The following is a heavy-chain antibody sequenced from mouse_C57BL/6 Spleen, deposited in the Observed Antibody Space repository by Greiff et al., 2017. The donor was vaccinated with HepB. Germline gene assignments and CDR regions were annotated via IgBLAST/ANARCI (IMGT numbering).Heavy chain of an antibody. V-gene: IGHV7-3*01. J-gene: IGHJ2*01. Sequence: EVRLVESGGGLVQPGGSLSLSCAASGFTFTDYYMSWVRQPPGKALEWLGFIRNKANGYTTEYSASVKGRFTISRDNSQRIIYLQMNALRAEDSATYYCSRYAGTWGYFDYWGQGTTLTVSS. CDR3: SRYAGTWGYFDY. D-gene: IGHD4-1*01. CDR1: GFTFTDYY. CDR2: IRNKANGYTT.